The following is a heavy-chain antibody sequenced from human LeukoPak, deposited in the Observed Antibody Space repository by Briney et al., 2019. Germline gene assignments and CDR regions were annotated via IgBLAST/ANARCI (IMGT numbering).Heavy chain of an antibody. CDR1: GGSFSPYY. CDR2: INHSRST. D-gene: IGHD6-13*01. Sequence: SETLSLTCAVYGGSFSPYYWSWIRQSPDKGLEWIGEINHSRSTNYNPSLKSRVTISVDTSKNQFSLKLSSVTAADTAVYYCARVGAAAGLDYWGQGTLVTVSS. V-gene: IGHV4-34*01. J-gene: IGHJ4*02. CDR3: ARVGAAAGLDY.